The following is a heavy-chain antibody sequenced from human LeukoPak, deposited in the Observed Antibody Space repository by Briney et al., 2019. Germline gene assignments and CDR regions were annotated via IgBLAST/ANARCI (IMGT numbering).Heavy chain of an antibody. CDR2: LSGSGGST. V-gene: IGHV3-23*01. D-gene: IGHD6-19*01. CDR3: AKAGAGSSGWYGDDFDI. J-gene: IGHJ3*02. CDR1: GFTFSSYA. Sequence: GGSLRHSCAASGFTFSSYAMSWVRQAPGKGLEWVSALSGSGGSTYYADSVKGRFTISRDNSKNTLYLQMNSLRAEDTAVYYCAKAGAGSSGWYGDDFDIWGQGTMVTVSS.